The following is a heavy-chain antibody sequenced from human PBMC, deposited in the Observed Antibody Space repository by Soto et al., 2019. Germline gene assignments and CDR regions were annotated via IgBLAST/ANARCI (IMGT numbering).Heavy chain of an antibody. CDR1: GFTFSSYA. CDR3: AKGPFYYDSSGYLDY. V-gene: IGHV3-23*01. D-gene: IGHD3-22*01. J-gene: IGHJ4*02. Sequence: SCAASGFTFSSYAMSWVRQAPGKGLEWVSAISGSGGSTCYADSVKGRFTISRDNSKNTLYLQMNSLRAEDTAVYYCAKGPFYYDSSGYLDYWGQGTLVTVSS. CDR2: ISGSGGST.